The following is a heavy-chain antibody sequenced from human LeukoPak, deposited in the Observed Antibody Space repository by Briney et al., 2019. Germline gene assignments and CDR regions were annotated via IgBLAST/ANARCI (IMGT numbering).Heavy chain of an antibody. V-gene: IGHV4-59*01. D-gene: IGHD3-10*01. J-gene: IGHJ4*02. CDR2: IYYSGST. CDR1: GGSISSYY. CDR3: ARESPSGSRD. Sequence: SETLSLTCTVSGGSISSYYWSWIRQPPGKGLEWIGYIYYSGSTNYNPSLKSRVTISVDTSKNQFSLKLSSVTAADTAVYYCARESPSGSRDWGQGTLVTVSS.